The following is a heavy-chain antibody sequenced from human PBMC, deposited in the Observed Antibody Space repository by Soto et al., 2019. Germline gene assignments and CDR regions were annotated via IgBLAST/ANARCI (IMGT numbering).Heavy chain of an antibody. CDR1: GGSISSGTYY. CDR3: TRHADRGQLVTAFDY. Sequence: SETLSLTCTVSGGSISSGTYYWGWIRQPPGEGLEWIGSIFYSGSTYYNPSLKSRVTISVDTSKNQFSLKLSPVTAADTAVYYCTRHADRGQLVTAFDYWGQGTLVTVSS. V-gene: IGHV4-39*01. CDR2: IFYSGST. D-gene: IGHD6-6*01. J-gene: IGHJ4*02.